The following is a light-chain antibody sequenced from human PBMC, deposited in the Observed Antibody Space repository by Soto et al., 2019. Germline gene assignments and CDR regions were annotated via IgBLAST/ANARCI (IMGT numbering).Light chain of an antibody. CDR3: MIWHSSAWV. CDR1: SGIDVGTYR. CDR2: YKSDSDK. J-gene: IGLJ3*02. V-gene: IGLV5-45*03. Sequence: QLVLAQPSSLSASPGASASLTCTLRSGIDVGTYRIYWYQQKPGSPPQYLLRYKSDSDKQQGSGVPSRFSGSKDVSANAGILLISGLQSEDEADYYCMIWHSSAWVFGGGTQLTVL.